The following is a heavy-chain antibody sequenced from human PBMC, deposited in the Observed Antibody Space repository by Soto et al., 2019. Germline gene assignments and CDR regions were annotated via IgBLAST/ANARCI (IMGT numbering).Heavy chain of an antibody. CDR2: FDPEDGET. V-gene: IGHV1-24*01. D-gene: IGHD6-6*01. CDR3: ARKYSSSSELSWFDP. J-gene: IGHJ5*02. CDR1: GYTLTELS. Sequence: ASVKVSCKVSGYTLTELSMHWVRQAPGKGLEWMGGFDPEDGETIYAQKFQGRVTMTEDTSTDTAYMELSSLRSEDTAVYYCARKYSSSSELSWFDPWGQGTLVTVSS.